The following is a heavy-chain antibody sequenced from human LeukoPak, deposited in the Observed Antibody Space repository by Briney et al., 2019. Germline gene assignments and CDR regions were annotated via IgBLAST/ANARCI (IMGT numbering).Heavy chain of an antibody. CDR1: GFTFTNYW. Sequence: GGSLRLSCAASGFTFTNYWMHWVRQGHGKGLVWVSRINSDGSSRNYADSVKGRFTISRDNAKNTLYLQMNSLRAEDTAVYYCASASSHRIAAGGDYWGQGTLVTVSS. J-gene: IGHJ4*02. D-gene: IGHD6-13*01. CDR2: INSDGSSR. V-gene: IGHV3-74*01. CDR3: ASASSHRIAAGGDY.